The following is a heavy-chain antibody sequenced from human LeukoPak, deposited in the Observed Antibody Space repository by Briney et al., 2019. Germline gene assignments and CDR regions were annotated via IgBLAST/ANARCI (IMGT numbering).Heavy chain of an antibody. CDR1: GFTFSSCW. J-gene: IGHJ3*01. D-gene: IGHD2-15*01. V-gene: IGHV3-74*01. CDR2: INPDGSST. CDR3: ARSCGTVDR. Sequence: GGSLRLSCAASGFTFSSCWMHWVRQAPRKGLMWVSRINPDGSSTNYADSVQGRFTIFRDNAKNTLYLQMNSLRAEDTAVYYCARSCGTVDRWGQGTMVTVSS.